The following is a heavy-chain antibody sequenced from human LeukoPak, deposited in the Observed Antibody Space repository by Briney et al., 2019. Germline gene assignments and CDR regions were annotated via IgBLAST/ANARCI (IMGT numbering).Heavy chain of an antibody. V-gene: IGHV4-34*01. CDR2: INHSGST. CDR3: AKASPYGEQVDDDTTYNFYYMDV. Sequence: PSETLSLTCAVYGGSFSGYYWSWIRQPPGKGLEWIGEINHSGSTNYNPSLKSRVTISVDTSKNQFSLKLKSVTAADTAVYYCAKASPYGEQVDDDTTYNFYYMDVWGIGTTVTVSS. CDR1: GGSFSGYY. J-gene: IGHJ6*03. D-gene: IGHD4-17*01.